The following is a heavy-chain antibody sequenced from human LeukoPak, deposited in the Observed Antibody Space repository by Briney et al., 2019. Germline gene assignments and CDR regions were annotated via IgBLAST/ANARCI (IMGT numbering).Heavy chain of an antibody. Sequence: PSQTLSLTCTVSGGSISSGSCYWSWIRQPAGKGLEWIGRIYTSGSTNYNPSLKSRVTISVDTSKNQFSLKLSSVTAADTAVYYCARYYYGMDVWGQGTTVTVSS. CDR1: GGSISSGSCY. CDR3: ARYYYGMDV. V-gene: IGHV4-61*02. J-gene: IGHJ6*02. CDR2: IYTSGST.